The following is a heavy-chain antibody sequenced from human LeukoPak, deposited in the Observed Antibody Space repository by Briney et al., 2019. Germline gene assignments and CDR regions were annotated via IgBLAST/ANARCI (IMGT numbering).Heavy chain of an antibody. J-gene: IGHJ3*02. CDR1: GYSLTSYW. CDR2: IYPGDSDT. V-gene: IGHV5-51*01. D-gene: IGHD1-26*01. Sequence: GESLKISCKGSGYSLTSYWIGWVRQMPGKGLEWMGIIYPGDSDTRYSPSFQGQVTISADKSISTAYLQWSSLKASDTAMYYCARNSGSYYDAFDIWGQGTMVTVSS. CDR3: ARNSGSYYDAFDI.